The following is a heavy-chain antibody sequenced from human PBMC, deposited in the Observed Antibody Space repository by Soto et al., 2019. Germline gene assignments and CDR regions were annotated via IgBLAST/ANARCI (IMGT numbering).Heavy chain of an antibody. V-gene: IGHV3-23*01. J-gene: IGHJ3*02. CDR2: ISGSGGST. CDR1: GFTFSSYA. D-gene: IGHD3-10*01. CDR3: AKSSEAITMVRGVIISDAFDI. Sequence: GGSLRLSCAASGFTFSSYAMSWVRQAPGKGLEWVSAISGSGGSTYYADSVKGRFTISRDNSKNTLYLQMNSLRAEDTAVYYCAKSSEAITMVRGVIISDAFDIWGQGTMVTVSS.